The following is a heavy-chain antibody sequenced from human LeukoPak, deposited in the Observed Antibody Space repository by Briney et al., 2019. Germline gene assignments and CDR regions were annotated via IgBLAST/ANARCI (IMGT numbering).Heavy chain of an antibody. CDR2: ISSSSSYI. CDR1: GFNFNTYW. CDR3: ARGNKDFDY. J-gene: IGHJ4*02. V-gene: IGHV3-21*01. Sequence: GGSLRLSCAASGFNFNTYWMSWVRQAPGKGLEWVSSISSSSSYIYYADSVKGRFTISRDNAKNSLYLQMNSLRAEDTAVYYCARGNKDFDYWGQGTLVTGSS.